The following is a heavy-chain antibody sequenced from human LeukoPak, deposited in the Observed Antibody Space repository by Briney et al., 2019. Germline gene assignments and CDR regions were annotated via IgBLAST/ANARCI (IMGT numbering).Heavy chain of an antibody. CDR3: ARDTRYYYGSGSYYFDY. D-gene: IGHD3-10*01. CDR2: MNPNSGNT. V-gene: IGHV1-8*03. CDR1: GYTFTSYD. Sequence: ASVKVSCKASGYTFTSYDINWVRQATGQGLEWMGWMNPNSGNTGYAQKFQGRVTITRNTSISTAYMELSSLRSEDTAVYYCARDTRYYYGSGSYYFDYWGQGTLVTVSS. J-gene: IGHJ4*02.